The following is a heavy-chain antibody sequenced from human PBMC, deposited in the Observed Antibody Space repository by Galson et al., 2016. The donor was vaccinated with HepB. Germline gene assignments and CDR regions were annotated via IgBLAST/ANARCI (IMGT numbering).Heavy chain of an antibody. D-gene: IGHD4-17*01. V-gene: IGHV4-4*02. J-gene: IGHJ4*02. CDR3: ARASGYGDLGGFDY. Sequence: ETLSLTCAVSGGSISSSFWWSWVRQPPGKGPEWIGEIYHSESANYESSLKSQFTISVDTSKNQFSLKLSSVTAADTAVYYCARASGYGDLGGFDYWGQGSLVTVSS. CDR2: IYHSESA. CDR1: GGSISSSFW.